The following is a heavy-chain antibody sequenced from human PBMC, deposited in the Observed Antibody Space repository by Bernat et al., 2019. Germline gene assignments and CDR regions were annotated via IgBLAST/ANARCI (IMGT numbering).Heavy chain of an antibody. D-gene: IGHD6-6*01. J-gene: IGHJ4*02. Sequence: QVQVVESGGGVVQPGRSLRLSCVISRFIFSNSPMHWVRQAPGKGLEWVAVISSDGSSKYYAESVKGRFTISRDNSKSTLYLQMNSLRLEDTAMYYCAGDRPYMDNWGQGTLVTVSS. CDR3: AGDRPYMDN. CDR1: RFIFSNSP. V-gene: IGHV3-30-3*01. CDR2: ISSDGSSK.